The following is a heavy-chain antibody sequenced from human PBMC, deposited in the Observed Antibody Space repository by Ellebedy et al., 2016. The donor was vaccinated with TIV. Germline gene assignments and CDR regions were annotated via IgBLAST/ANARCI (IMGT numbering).Heavy chain of an antibody. V-gene: IGHV3-33*01. J-gene: IGHJ4*02. CDR2: IWYDGSSN. Sequence: GESLKISCAASGFTFSSYGMHWVRQAPGKGLEWVALIWYDGSSNYYADSVRGRFTISRDNFKSTLFLQLNTLTAEDTAVYYCATVSGKYYFDHWGQGTLVTVSS. D-gene: IGHD2-8*01. CDR1: GFTFSSYG. CDR3: ATVSGKYYFDH.